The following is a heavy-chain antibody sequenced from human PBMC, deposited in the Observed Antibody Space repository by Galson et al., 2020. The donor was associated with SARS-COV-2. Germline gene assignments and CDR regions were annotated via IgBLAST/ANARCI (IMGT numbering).Heavy chain of an antibody. CDR1: GYTFTSYY. J-gene: IGHJ6*02. CDR2: INPSGGST. Sequence: ASVKVSCKAPGYTFTSYYMHWVRQAPGQGLEWMGIINPSGGSTSYAQKFQGRVTMTRDTSTSTVYMELSSLRSEDTAVYYCARDQVYCSSTSCWVHRGFYYYGMDVWGQGTTVTVS. CDR3: ARDQVYCSSTSCWVHRGFYYYGMDV. V-gene: IGHV1-46*01. D-gene: IGHD2-2*01.